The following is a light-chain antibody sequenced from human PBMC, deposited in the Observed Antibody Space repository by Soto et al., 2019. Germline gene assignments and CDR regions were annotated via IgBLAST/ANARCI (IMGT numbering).Light chain of an antibody. CDR1: SSDVGGYNY. Sequence: QSVLTQPASVSGSPGQSITISCTGTSSDVGGYNYVSWYQQHPGKAPKLIMYEVNTRPSGVPDRFSGSKSGSTASLTISGLQSEDEADYYCSLYISGSTYVFGTGTKLTVL. CDR3: SLYISGSTYV. CDR2: EVN. V-gene: IGLV2-14*01. J-gene: IGLJ1*01.